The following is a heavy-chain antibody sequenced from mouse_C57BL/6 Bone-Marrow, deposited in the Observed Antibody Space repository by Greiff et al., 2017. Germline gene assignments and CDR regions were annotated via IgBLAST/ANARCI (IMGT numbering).Heavy chain of an antibody. V-gene: IGHV1-81*01. D-gene: IGHD2-3*01. CDR3: ARLDGYYEMDY. J-gene: IGHJ4*01. CDR1: GYTFTSYG. CDR2: IYPRSGNT. Sequence: QVQLKQSGAELARPGASVKLSCKASGYTFTSYGISWVKQRTGQGLEWIGEIYPRSGNTYYNEKFKGKATLTADKSSSTAYMELLSLTSEDSAVYFCARLDGYYEMDYWGQGTSVTVSS.